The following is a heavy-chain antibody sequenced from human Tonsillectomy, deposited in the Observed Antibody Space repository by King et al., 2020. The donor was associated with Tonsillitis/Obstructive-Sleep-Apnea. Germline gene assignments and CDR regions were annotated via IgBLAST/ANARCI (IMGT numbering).Heavy chain of an antibody. CDR2: ISSSSSYI. D-gene: IGHD6-13*01. CDR1: GFTFSSYS. Sequence: VQLVESGGGLVKPGGSLRLSCAVSGFTFSSYSMNWVRQAPGKGLEWVSFISSSSSYIYYADSVKGRFTISRDNAKNSLYLQMNSLRAEDTAVYYCARGKAGTDPLEYHYYMDVWGKGNTVTVSS. J-gene: IGHJ6*03. CDR3: ARGKAGTDPLEYHYYMDV. V-gene: IGHV3-21*01.